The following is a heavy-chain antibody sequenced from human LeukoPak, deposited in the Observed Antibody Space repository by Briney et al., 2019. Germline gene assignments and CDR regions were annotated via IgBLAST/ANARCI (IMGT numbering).Heavy chain of an antibody. J-gene: IGHJ6*03. CDR2: IFYSGST. CDR3: ARQPLRAYYYYYYIDV. V-gene: IGHV4-39*01. Sequence: DPSETLSLTCSVSGGSISNRNYYWGWIRQPPGKGLEWIGSIFYSGSTSYNLSLKSRVTISVDTSKNHFSLKLSSVTAADTAVYYCARQPLRAYYYYYYIDVWGKGTTVTVSS. CDR1: GGSISNRNYY. D-gene: IGHD3-3*01.